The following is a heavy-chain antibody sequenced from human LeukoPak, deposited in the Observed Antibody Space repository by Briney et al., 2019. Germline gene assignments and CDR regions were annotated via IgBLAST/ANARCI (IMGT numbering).Heavy chain of an antibody. CDR2: IYTSGST. Sequence: SETLSLTCTVSGGSISSGSYYWTRIRQPAGKGLEWIGRIYTSGSTNYSPSLKSRVTIEVDKSKNQFSLRLSSVTVADTAVYYCARDSPGGYFDYWGQGTLVTVSS. J-gene: IGHJ4*02. CDR3: ARDSPGGYFDY. D-gene: IGHD2-8*02. CDR1: GGSISSGSYY. V-gene: IGHV4-61*02.